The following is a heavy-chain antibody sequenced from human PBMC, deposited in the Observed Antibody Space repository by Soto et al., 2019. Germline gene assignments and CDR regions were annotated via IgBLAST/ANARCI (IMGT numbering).Heavy chain of an antibody. J-gene: IGHJ6*02. CDR1: GFTFSDHY. V-gene: IGHV3-11*01. Sequence: QVQLVESGGGLVKPGGSLRLSCAASGFTFSDHYMNWIRQAPGKGLEWVSYISSSGTTIYYADSVKGRFTISRDNAKNSLFLQMNSLRAEDTALYYCARGHSIFYGMDVWGQGTTVTVSS. CDR2: ISSSGTTI. D-gene: IGHD2-21*01. CDR3: ARGHSIFYGMDV.